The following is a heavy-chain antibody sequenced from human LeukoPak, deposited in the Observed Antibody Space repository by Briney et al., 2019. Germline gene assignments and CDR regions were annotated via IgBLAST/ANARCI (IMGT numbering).Heavy chain of an antibody. CDR2: INPKSGDT. CDR1: GYTFTDYY. Sequence: ASVTVSCKASGYTFTDYYMHWVRQAPGQGLEWMGWINPKSGDTNYAQKFQGRVTMTGDTSITTAYMELSRLTSDDTAVYFCARDYYGSGSFSGHWGQGTLVTVSS. CDR3: ARDYYGSGSFSGH. J-gene: IGHJ4*02. D-gene: IGHD3-10*01. V-gene: IGHV1-2*02.